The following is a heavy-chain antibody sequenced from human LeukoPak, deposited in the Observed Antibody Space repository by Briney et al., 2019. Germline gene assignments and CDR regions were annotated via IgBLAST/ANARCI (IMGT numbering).Heavy chain of an antibody. CDR1: GYTFTDYY. V-gene: IGHV1-2*02. CDR3: ARSERRLDIFHYYYPMDV. Sequence: GSVKDSRMASGYTFTDYYIHLVRQAPGQALEWMGWINPNSGDTKYPQNFQDRVTMTRGTSTTTAYMDLTRLKSEDTAVYYCARSERRLDIFHYYYPMDVWGQGTTVTVSS. J-gene: IGHJ6*02. D-gene: IGHD1-1*01. CDR2: INPNSGDT.